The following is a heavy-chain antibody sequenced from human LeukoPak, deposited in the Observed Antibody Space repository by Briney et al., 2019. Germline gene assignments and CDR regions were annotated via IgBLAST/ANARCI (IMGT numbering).Heavy chain of an antibody. D-gene: IGHD6-6*01. Sequence: SETLSLTCAVYGVSFSGYYWSWIRQPPGKGLEWIGEINHSGSTNYNPSLKSRVTISVDTSKNQLSLKLCSVTAADTAVYYCARTFTYSWSIAARGAYDYWGQGTLVTVSS. V-gene: IGHV4-34*01. CDR2: INHSGST. CDR3: ARTFTYSWSIAARGAYDY. CDR1: GVSFSGYY. J-gene: IGHJ4*02.